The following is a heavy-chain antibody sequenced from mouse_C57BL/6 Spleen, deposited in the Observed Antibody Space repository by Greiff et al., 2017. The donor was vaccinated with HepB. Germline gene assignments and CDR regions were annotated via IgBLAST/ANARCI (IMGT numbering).Heavy chain of an antibody. V-gene: IGHV1-19*01. CDR1: GYTFTDYY. D-gene: IGHD1-1*01. Sequence: VQLQQSGPVLVKPGASVKMSCKASGYTFTDYYMNWVKQSHGKSLEWIGVINPYNGGTSYSQKFKGKATLTVDKSSSTAYMELNSLTSEDSAVYYCARWDTTVVEGFDYWGQGTTLTVSS. CDR3: ARWDTTVVEGFDY. J-gene: IGHJ2*01. CDR2: INPYNGGT.